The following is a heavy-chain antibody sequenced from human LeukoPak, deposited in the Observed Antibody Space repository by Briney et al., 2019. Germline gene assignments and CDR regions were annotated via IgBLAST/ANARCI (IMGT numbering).Heavy chain of an antibody. Sequence: GGSLRLSCAASGFTFSTYGMSWVRQAPGKGLEWVSGISGSGGSRFYTDSVKGRFTISRDNSKNTLYLQMNSLRAEDTAVYYCAELGITMIGGVWGKGTTVTISS. V-gene: IGHV3-23*01. CDR1: GFTFSTYG. D-gene: IGHD3-10*02. CDR2: ISGSGGSR. CDR3: AELGITMIGGV. J-gene: IGHJ6*04.